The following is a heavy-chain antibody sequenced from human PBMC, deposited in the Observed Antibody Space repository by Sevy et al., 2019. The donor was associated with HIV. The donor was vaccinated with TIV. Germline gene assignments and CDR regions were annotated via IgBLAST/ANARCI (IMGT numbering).Heavy chain of an antibody. V-gene: IGHV3-30*18. CDR2: ISSDGSDK. CDR1: GFTFSRYG. D-gene: IGHD6-13*01. CDR3: ANSRGRYEGSSWLYYYYLMDV. Sequence: GGSLRLSCAAAGFTFSRYGMHWARQAPGKGLEWVAVISSDGSDKEYAESVKGRFTVSRDNSKDTVYLQMNSLRLEDTAIYYCANSRGRYEGSSWLYYYYLMDVWAKGPRSPSP. J-gene: IGHJ6*02.